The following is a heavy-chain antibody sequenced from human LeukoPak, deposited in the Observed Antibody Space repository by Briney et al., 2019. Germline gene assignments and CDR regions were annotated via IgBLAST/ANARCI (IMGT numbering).Heavy chain of an antibody. CDR1: GGSFSGYY. CDR3: ARLGGYDYGGY. J-gene: IGHJ4*02. V-gene: IGHV4-34*01. D-gene: IGHD5-12*01. Sequence: PSETLSLTCAVYGGSFSGYYWSWIRQPPGKGLEWIGEINHSGSTNYNPSLKSRVTISVDTSKNQFSLKLSSVTAADTAVYYCARLGGYDYGGYWGQGTLVTVSS. CDR2: INHSGST.